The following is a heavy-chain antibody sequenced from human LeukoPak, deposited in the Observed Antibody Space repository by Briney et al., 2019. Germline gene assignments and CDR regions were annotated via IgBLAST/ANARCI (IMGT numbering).Heavy chain of an antibody. CDR2: IYHSGLT. CDR3: ARTYDSTAYHF. J-gene: IGHJ4*01. Sequence: PSETLSLTCSVSGGSVTSYYWNWIRQTPDKGLEGIAYIYHSGLTRYNTSLKSRGTISMDTSKNQISLKVASVTAADTGFYYCARTYDSTAYHFWGHGTQVTVSS. V-gene: IGHV4-59*08. D-gene: IGHD3-22*01. CDR1: GGSVTSYY.